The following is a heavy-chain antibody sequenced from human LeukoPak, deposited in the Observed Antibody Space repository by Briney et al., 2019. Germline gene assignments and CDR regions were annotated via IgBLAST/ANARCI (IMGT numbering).Heavy chain of an antibody. CDR2: IRSETYGGTT. CDR1: GFTFADYL. CDR3: AKPATSILIYFDS. V-gene: IGHV3-49*03. Sequence: PGGSLRLSCTASGFTFADYLMSWFRQAPGKGLEWVGFIRSETYGGTTEYAASVKGRFTISRDDSKSIAYLQMNSLETEDTAVYYCAKPATSILIYFDSWGQGTLVTVSS. J-gene: IGHJ4*02. D-gene: IGHD2-2*01.